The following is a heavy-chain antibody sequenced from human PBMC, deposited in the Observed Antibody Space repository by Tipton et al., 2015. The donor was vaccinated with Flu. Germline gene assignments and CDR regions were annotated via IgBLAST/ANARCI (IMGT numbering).Heavy chain of an antibody. V-gene: IGHV4-38-2*01. CDR1: GYSISSGYY. Sequence: TLSLTCAVSGYSISSGYYWGWIRQPPGKGLEWIGSIYHSGSTYYNPSLKSRVTISVDTSKNQFSLKLSSVTAADTAVYYCARALGPRYGDYALGYWGQGTLVTVSS. J-gene: IGHJ4*02. CDR2: IYHSGST. D-gene: IGHD4-17*01. CDR3: ARALGPRYGDYALGY.